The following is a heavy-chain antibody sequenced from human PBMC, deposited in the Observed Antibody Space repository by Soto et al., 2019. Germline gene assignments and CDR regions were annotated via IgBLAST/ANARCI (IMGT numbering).Heavy chain of an antibody. CDR2: ISAYNGST. CDR1: GYTFTSYG. D-gene: IGHD4-17*01. Sequence: GASVKVSCKASGYTFTSYGISCVRQAPGQGLEWMGWISAYNGSTNYAQKLQGRVTMTTDTSTSTAYMELRSLRSDDTAVYYCARTRRDYGDENWFDPWGQGTLVTVSS. J-gene: IGHJ5*02. V-gene: IGHV1-18*01. CDR3: ARTRRDYGDENWFDP.